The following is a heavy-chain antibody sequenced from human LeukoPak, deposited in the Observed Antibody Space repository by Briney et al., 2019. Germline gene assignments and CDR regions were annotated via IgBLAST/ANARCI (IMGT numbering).Heavy chain of an antibody. D-gene: IGHD4-17*01. V-gene: IGHV1-46*01. J-gene: IGHJ4*02. CDR1: GYTFTSYY. Sequence: GASVKVSCKASGYTFTSYYMHWVRQAPGQGLEWMGIINPSGGSTSYAQKFQGRVTMTRDTSTSTVYMELSSLRSEDTAVYYCARGQPDTYGDYVFDYWGQGTLVTVSS. CDR2: INPSGGST. CDR3: ARGQPDTYGDYVFDY.